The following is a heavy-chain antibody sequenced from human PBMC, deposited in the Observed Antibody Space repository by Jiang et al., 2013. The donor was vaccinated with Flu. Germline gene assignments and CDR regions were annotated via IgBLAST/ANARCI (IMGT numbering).Heavy chain of an antibody. Sequence: PEDGETIYAQKFQGRVTMTEDTSTDTAYMELSSLRSEDTAVYYCATGLGYWGQGTLVTVSS. V-gene: IGHV1-24*01. CDR3: ATGLGY. CDR2: PEDGET. J-gene: IGHJ4*02. D-gene: IGHD3-16*01.